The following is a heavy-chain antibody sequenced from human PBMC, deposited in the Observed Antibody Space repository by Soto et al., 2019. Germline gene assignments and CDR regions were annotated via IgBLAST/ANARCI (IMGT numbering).Heavy chain of an antibody. CDR3: ARSQGGSSSLDIYYYYYYGMDV. D-gene: IGHD2-15*01. J-gene: IGHJ6*02. CDR2: IIPIFGTA. V-gene: IGHV1-69*01. CDR1: GGTFSSYA. Sequence: QVQLVQSGAEVKKPGSSVKVSCKAPGGTFSSYAISWVRQAPGQGLEWMGGIIPIFGTANYAQKFQGRVTITADESTSTGYMELSSLRSEDTAAHYCARSQGGSSSLDIYYYYYYGMDVWGQGNTVTVSS.